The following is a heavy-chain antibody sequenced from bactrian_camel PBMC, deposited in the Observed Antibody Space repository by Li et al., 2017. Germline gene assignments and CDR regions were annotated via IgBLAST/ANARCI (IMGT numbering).Heavy chain of an antibody. CDR2: LDTDGST. CDR1: GYTVSDIY. D-gene: IGHD3*01. CDR3: AADRVYGVGAFLSRPQARIKY. Sequence: DVQLVESGGGSVQAGTSLNLSCLVSGYTVSDIYVAWFRQTPGKEREGVAGLDTDGSTSYSDSVNGRFTISQDNAKNTTYLQMDGLKPDDTAMYYCAADRVYGVGAFLSRPQARIKYWGQGTQVTVS. J-gene: IGHJ4*01. V-gene: IGHV3S10*01.